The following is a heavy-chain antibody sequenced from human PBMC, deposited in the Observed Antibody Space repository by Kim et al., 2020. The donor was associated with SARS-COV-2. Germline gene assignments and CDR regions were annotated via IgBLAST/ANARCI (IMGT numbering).Heavy chain of an antibody. Sequence: GGSLRLSCAASGFTFSDYYMSWIRQAPGKGLEWVSYISSSGSTIYYADSVKGRFTISRDNAKNSLYLQMNSLRAEDTAVYYCARDPWDFWSGYQDVWGQGTTVTVSS. D-gene: IGHD3-3*01. J-gene: IGHJ6*02. CDR2: ISSSGSTI. CDR1: GFTFSDYY. CDR3: ARDPWDFWSGYQDV. V-gene: IGHV3-11*01.